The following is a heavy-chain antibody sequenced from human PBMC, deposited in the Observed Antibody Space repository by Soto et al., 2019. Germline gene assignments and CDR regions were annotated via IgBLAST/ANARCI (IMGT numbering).Heavy chain of an antibody. CDR2: IYPGDSDT. CDR1: GYSFTIYW. V-gene: IGHV5-51*01. Sequence: PGESLKISCKGSGYSFTIYWIGWVRQMPGKGLEWMGIIYPGDSDTRYSPSFQGQVTISADKSISTAYLQWSSLKASDTAMYYCAMGRYCSGGSCYSSLYYGMDVWGQGTTVTVSS. J-gene: IGHJ6*02. D-gene: IGHD2-15*01. CDR3: AMGRYCSGGSCYSSLYYGMDV.